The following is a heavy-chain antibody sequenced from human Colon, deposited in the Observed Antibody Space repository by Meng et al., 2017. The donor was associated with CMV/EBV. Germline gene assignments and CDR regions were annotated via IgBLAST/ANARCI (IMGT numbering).Heavy chain of an antibody. Sequence: RYTIGWVGQAPGQGLEWMGRIIPILGITNYAQKFQGRVTISADKSTSTAYMELSSLRSDDTALYYCARDNLADDYDSSGHQYYGMDVWGQGTMVTVSS. J-gene: IGHJ6*02. CDR2: IIPILGIT. V-gene: IGHV1-69*04. CDR3: ARDNLADDYDSSGHQYYGMDV. D-gene: IGHD3-22*01. CDR1: RYT.